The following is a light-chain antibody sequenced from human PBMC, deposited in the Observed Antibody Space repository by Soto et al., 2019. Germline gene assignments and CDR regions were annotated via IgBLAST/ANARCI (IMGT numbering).Light chain of an antibody. CDR1: QSVGSN. V-gene: IGKV3-20*01. CDR2: GAS. J-gene: IGKJ5*01. Sequence: EVVLTQSPATLSVSPGAGATLSCRASQSVGSNLAWYQQKPGQPPKLLIFGASSRATGIADKFSGSGSGTDFTLTISRLEPEDFALYYCQHYGAAPITFGRGTRLEIK. CDR3: QHYGAAPIT.